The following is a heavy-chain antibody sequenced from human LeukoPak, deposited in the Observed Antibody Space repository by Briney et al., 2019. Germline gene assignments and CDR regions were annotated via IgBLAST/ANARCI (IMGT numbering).Heavy chain of an antibody. J-gene: IGHJ4*02. V-gene: IGHV1-46*01. CDR3: ARGLTWIQLWLRNYFDY. D-gene: IGHD5-18*01. CDR2: INPSGGST. Sequence: ASVKVSCKPSGYTFTSYYMHWVRQAPGQGLEWMGIINPSGGSTSYAQKFQGRVTMTRDTSTSTVYMELSSLRSEDTAVYYCARGLTWIQLWLRNYFDYWGQGTLVTVSS. CDR1: GYTFTSYY.